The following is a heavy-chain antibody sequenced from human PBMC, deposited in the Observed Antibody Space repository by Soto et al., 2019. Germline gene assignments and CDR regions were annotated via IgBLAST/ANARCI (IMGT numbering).Heavy chain of an antibody. Sequence: EVQLLESGGGLVQPGGSLRLSCAASGFTFSSYAMSWVLQAPGKGLEWVSAISGSGGSTYYADSVKGRFTIYRDNSKNTLYQQMSSLRAEDTAVYYCARSAKDIVVIVAAAGYWYFDLWGRRTLVTVS. D-gene: IGHD2-15*01. V-gene: IGHV3-23*01. CDR1: GFTFSSYA. CDR3: ARSAKDIVVIVAAAGYWYFDL. CDR2: ISGSGGST. J-gene: IGHJ2*01.